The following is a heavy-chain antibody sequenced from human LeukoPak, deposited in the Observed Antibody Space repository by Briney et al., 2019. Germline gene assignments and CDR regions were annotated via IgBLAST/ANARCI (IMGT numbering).Heavy chain of an antibody. D-gene: IGHD2-8*01. V-gene: IGHV1-2*02. CDR2: INPNSGGT. J-gene: IGHJ5*02. CDR1: GYTFSGYY. CDR3: ARDRGYCTNGVCSNWFDP. Sequence: GASVKVSCKASGYTFSGYYIHWVRQAPGQGLEWMGWINPNSGGTNYAQKFQGRVTMTRDTSISTAYMELSRLRSDDTAVYYCARDRGYCTNGVCSNWFDPWGQGTLVTVSS.